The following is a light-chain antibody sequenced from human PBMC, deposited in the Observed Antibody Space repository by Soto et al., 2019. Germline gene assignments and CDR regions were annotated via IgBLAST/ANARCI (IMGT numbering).Light chain of an antibody. CDR3: QQRANWVT. CDR1: QSVSSN. Sequence: EVVMTQSPATLSLSPGERVILSCRASQSVSSNLVWYQKTPGPAPRVLIYGASTTATGIPARFSGGGSATDFTLTISSLEHDDSAVYYCQQRANWVTFGQGTRVEI. CDR2: GAS. J-gene: IGKJ5*01. V-gene: IGKV3-15*01.